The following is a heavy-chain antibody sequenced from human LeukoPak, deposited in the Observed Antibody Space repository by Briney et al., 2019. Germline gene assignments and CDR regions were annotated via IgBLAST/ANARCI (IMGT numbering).Heavy chain of an antibody. D-gene: IGHD5-12*01. CDR1: GLEFRNYA. J-gene: IGHJ4*02. CDR2: ISGSGDAT. CDR3: HGGYACALDNHDC. Sequence: GGSLRLSCATSGLEFRNYAISWIRQVPGEGLEWFSAISGSGDATYYADSVKGRFTISRDNSKKMVFLQMNSLRVEDTAIYYCHGGYACALDNHDCWGQGILVTVSS. V-gene: IGHV3-23*01.